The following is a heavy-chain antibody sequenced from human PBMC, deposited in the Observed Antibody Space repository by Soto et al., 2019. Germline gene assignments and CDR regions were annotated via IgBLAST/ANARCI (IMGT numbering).Heavy chain of an antibody. J-gene: IGHJ6*02. V-gene: IGHV3-64D*06. D-gene: IGHD6-19*01. CDR3: VKGRANHCSGRTCGLWMDL. Sequence: PGGSLRLSCSASGFTFKSHAMHWVRQAPGKGLEYVSSIHTGGETTFYADAVKGRFIVSRDNSNNTLDLQMTSLKYEDSGVYYCVKGRANHCSGRTCGLWMDLWGQGTTVTVSS. CDR2: IHTGGETT. CDR1: GFTFKSHA.